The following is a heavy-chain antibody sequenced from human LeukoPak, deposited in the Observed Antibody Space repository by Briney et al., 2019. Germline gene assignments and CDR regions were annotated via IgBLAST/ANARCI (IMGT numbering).Heavy chain of an antibody. D-gene: IGHD3-10*01. CDR2: IYYSGST. J-gene: IGHJ5*02. V-gene: IGHV4-39*01. CDR1: GGSISSYY. CDR3: ARWGVGVSRFDP. Sequence: SETLSLTCTVSGGSISSYYWGWIRQPPGKGLEWIGSIYYSGSTYYNPSLKSRVTISVDTSKNQFSLKLSSVTAADTAVYYCARWGVGVSRFDPWGQGTLVTVSS.